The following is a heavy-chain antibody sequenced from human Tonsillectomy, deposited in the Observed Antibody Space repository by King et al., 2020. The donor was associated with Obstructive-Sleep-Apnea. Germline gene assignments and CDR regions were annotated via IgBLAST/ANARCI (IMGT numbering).Heavy chain of an antibody. CDR3: ARVRLRSYYGSGSYYYYYGMDV. J-gene: IGHJ6*02. D-gene: IGHD3-10*01. CDR1: GGSFSGYY. Sequence: VQLQQWGAGLLKPSETLSLTCAVYGGSFSGYYWSWIRQPPGKGLEWIGEINHSGSTNYNPSLKSRVTISVDTSKNQFSLKLSSVTAADTAVYYCARVRLRSYYGSGSYYYYYGMDVWGQGTTVTVSS. V-gene: IGHV4-34*01. CDR2: INHSGST.